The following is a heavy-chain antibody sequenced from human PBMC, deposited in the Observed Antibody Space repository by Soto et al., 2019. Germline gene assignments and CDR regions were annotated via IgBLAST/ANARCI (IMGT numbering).Heavy chain of an antibody. D-gene: IGHD2-15*01. CDR3: ASLAREYCSGGSCYYYYFDY. V-gene: IGHV4-31*03. J-gene: IGHJ4*02. Sequence: SETLSLTCTVSGGSISSGGYYWSWIRQHPGKGLEWIGYIYYSGSTYYNPSLKSRVTISVDTSKNQFSLKLSSVTAADTAVYYCASLAREYCSGGSCYYYYFDYWGQGTLVTVSS. CDR2: IYYSGST. CDR1: GGSISSGGYY.